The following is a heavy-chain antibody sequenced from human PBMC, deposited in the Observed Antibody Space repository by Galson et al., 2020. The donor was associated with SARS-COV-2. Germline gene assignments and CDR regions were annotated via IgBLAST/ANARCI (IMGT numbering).Heavy chain of an antibody. CDR2: VSYDGNFE. D-gene: IGHD4-17*01. J-gene: IGHJ6*02. CDR1: GFIFSSYA. CDR3: ARGPHSDYGPYYFYYGLDV. Sequence: QAGGSLRLSCAGSGFIFSSYAMHWVRQTPGKGLDWVAVVSYDGNFERYADSVRGRFTISRDNSKDTLSLQMSSLSADDTGLYYCARGPHSDYGPYYFYYGLDVWGHGTTVTVSS. V-gene: IGHV3-30-3*01.